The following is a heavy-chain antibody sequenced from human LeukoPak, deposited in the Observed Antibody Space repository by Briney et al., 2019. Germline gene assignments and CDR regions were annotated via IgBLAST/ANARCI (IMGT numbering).Heavy chain of an antibody. CDR2: INPNSGGT. V-gene: IGHV1-2*02. J-gene: IGHJ4*02. Sequence: GASVTVSFTASGYTFTGYYMHWVRQAPGQGLEWMGWINPNSGGTNYAQKFQGRVTMTRDTSISTAYMELSRLRSDDTAVYYCARSLRALSGYQLYWGQGTLVTVSS. CDR1: GYTFTGYY. CDR3: ARSLRALSGYQLY. D-gene: IGHD3-22*01.